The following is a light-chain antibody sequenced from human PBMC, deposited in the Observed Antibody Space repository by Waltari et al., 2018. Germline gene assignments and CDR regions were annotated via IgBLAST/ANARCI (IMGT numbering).Light chain of an antibody. CDR2: KAS. CDR3: QQYVSYWT. CDR1: QSVTSW. J-gene: IGKJ1*01. Sequence: DIQMTQSPSTLSTSVGDRVTITCRASQSVTSWLAWYQQKPGIAPELLIYKASSLESGVPSRFSGSGSGTEFTLTISSLQPDDFGTYYCQQYVSYWTFGQGTKVEIK. V-gene: IGKV1-5*03.